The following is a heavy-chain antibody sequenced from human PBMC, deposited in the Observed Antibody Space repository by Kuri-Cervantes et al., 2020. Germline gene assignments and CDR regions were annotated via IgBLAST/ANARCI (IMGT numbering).Heavy chain of an antibody. J-gene: IGHJ4*02. CDR1: GYSFTTHY. V-gene: IGHV1-3*01. CDR2: INAGNGNT. CDR3: ARDQDCTNGICIPDF. Sequence: ASVKVSCKASGYSFTTHYIHWVRQAPGQGLEWMGWINAGNGNTKYSQKFQGRVTITRDTSASATYMDLSSLRSEDTAVYYCARDQDCTNGICIPDFWGQGTLVTVSS. D-gene: IGHD2-8*01.